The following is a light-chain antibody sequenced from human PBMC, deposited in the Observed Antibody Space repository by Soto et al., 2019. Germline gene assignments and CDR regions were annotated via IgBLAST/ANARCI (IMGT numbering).Light chain of an antibody. Sequence: EIVWTQSPATLSLSPGERATLSCRASQSVSNNYLAWYQQKPGQAPRLLIYGESNRATGIPDRFSGSGSGTDFTLTISRLEPEDFAVYYCQQYGSSGTFGQGTKVDIK. J-gene: IGKJ1*01. CDR1: QSVSNNY. V-gene: IGKV3-20*01. CDR2: GES. CDR3: QQYGSSGT.